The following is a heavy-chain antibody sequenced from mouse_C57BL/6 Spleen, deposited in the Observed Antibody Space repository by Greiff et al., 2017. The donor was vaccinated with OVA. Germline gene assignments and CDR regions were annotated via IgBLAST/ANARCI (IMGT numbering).Heavy chain of an antibody. D-gene: IGHD2-5*01. CDR3: ARKGNSNCGGFAY. V-gene: IGHV14-2*01. Sequence: EVQLVESGAELVKPGASVKLSCTASGFNIKDYYMHWVKQRTEQGLEWIGRIDPEDGETKYAPQFQGKATIPADTSSNTAYLQLSSLTSEDTAVYYCARKGNSNCGGFAYWGKGTLVTVSA. J-gene: IGHJ3*01. CDR1: GFNIKDYY. CDR2: IDPEDGET.